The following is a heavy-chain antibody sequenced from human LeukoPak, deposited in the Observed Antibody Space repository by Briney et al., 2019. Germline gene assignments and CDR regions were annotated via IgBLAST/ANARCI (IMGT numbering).Heavy chain of an antibody. Sequence: ASVKVSCKASGYTFTSYGISWVRQAPGQGLEWMGWISAYNGNTNYAQKLQGRVTMTTDTSTSTAYMELNSLRAEDTAVYYCARDIKQLGSRTYYYYYYMDVWGKGTTVTVSS. CDR2: ISAYNGNT. J-gene: IGHJ6*03. CDR3: ARDIKQLGSRTYYYYYYMDV. D-gene: IGHD6-13*01. V-gene: IGHV1-18*01. CDR1: GYTFTSYG.